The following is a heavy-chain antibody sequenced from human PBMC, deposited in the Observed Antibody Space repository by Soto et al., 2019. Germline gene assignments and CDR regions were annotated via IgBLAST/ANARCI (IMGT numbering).Heavy chain of an antibody. CDR2: ISGSGDST. J-gene: IGHJ4*02. CDR1: GFSFSSYA. Sequence: EVQLLESGGGLVQPGGSLGLSCAASGFSFSSYAMNWVRQAPGKGLEWVSVISGSGDSTYYADSVKGRFTISRDNSKNTLYVQMISLRAEDTAVYYCARRSSGWYFDYWGQGPLVIVAS. D-gene: IGHD6-19*01. V-gene: IGHV3-23*01. CDR3: ARRSSGWYFDY.